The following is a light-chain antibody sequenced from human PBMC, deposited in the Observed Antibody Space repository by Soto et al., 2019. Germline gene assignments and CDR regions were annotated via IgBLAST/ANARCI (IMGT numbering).Light chain of an antibody. CDR2: GAS. CDR1: QSVSSN. CDR3: QQRHMWPIT. Sequence: EIVLTQSPTTLSLSPGERSTLPRRASQSVSSNLAWYQQKPGQAPRLLIYGASSRATGIPDRFSGSGSGTDFTLTISSLEPEDSAVYYCQQRHMWPITFGQGTRLEIK. J-gene: IGKJ5*01. V-gene: IGKV3-11*01.